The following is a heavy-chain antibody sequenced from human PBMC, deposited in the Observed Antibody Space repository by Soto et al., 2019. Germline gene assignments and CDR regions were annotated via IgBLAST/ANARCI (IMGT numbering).Heavy chain of an antibody. CDR3: AKGPFYGDYEAYFDY. V-gene: IGHV3-9*01. J-gene: IGHJ4*02. Sequence: DVQLVESGGGLVQPGRSLRLSCAASGFTFDDYAMHWVRQAPGKGLEWVSGISWNSGSIGYADSVKGRFTISRDNAKNSLYLQMNSLRAEDTALYYCAKGPFYGDYEAYFDYWGQGTLVTVSS. CDR1: GFTFDDYA. D-gene: IGHD4-17*01. CDR2: ISWNSGSI.